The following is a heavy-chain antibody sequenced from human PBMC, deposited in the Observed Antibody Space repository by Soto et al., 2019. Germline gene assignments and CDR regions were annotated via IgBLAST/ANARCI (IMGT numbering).Heavy chain of an antibody. D-gene: IGHD3-16*01. J-gene: IGHJ4*02. CDR2: ISAYSGKT. CDR1: GYTFTTYG. Sequence: QVQLVQSGGEVKKPGASVKGSCKTSGYTFTTYGISWVRQAPGQGLEWVGWISAYSGKTHYAQKFQGKVTMTTDTSTNTAYLELRSLRSDDTAVYYCARDPYLGDPQYWGQGTLVTVSS. CDR3: ARDPYLGDPQY. V-gene: IGHV1-18*01.